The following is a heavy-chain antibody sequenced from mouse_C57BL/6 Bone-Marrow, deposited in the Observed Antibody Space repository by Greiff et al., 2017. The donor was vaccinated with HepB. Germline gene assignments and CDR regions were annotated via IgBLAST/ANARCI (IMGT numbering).Heavy chain of an antibody. Sequence: VMLVESGAELARPGASVKLSCKASGYTFTSYGISWVKQRTGQGLEWIGEIYPRSGNTYYNEKFKGKATLTADKSSSTAYMELRSLTSEDSAVYFCARGLLRSYFDYWGQGTTLTVSS. D-gene: IGHD1-1*01. J-gene: IGHJ2*01. CDR3: ARGLLRSYFDY. CDR1: GYTFTSYG. CDR2: IYPRSGNT. V-gene: IGHV1-81*01.